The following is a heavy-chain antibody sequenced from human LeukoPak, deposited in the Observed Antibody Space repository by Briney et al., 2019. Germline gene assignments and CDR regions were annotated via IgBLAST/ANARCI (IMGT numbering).Heavy chain of an antibody. CDR1: GFSFNRHR. CDR2: ISSGTSYI. J-gene: IGHJ4*02. Sequence: GGSLRLSCAASGFSFNRHRMNWVRQAPGKGLEWVSSISSGTSYIYYAESLKGRFTISRDNAKNSLYLQMSSLRAEDTAVYYCAKDSGYDYFDNWGQGTLVTVSS. V-gene: IGHV3-21*01. D-gene: IGHD5-12*01. CDR3: AKDSGYDYFDN.